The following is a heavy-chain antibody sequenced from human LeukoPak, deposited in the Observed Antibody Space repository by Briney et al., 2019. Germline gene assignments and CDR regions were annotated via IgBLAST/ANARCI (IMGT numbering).Heavy chain of an antibody. CDR1: GGTFSSYA. CDR2: MNPNSGNT. V-gene: IGHV1-8*02. CDR3: ARSMPLAYCGGDCYGAFDI. D-gene: IGHD2-21*02. J-gene: IGHJ3*02. Sequence: ASVKVSCKASGGTFSSYAISWVRQAPGQGLEWMGWMNPNSGNTGYAQKFQGRVTMTRNTSISTAYMELSSLRSEDTAVFYCARSMPLAYCGGDCYGAFDIWGQGTMVTVSS.